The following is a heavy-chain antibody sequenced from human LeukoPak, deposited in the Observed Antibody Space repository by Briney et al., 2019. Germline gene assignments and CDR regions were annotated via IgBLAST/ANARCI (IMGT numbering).Heavy chain of an antibody. V-gene: IGHV3-21*01. Sequence: PGGSLRLSCVASGFIFSSYSMNWVRQAPGQGLEWVSSISSSSSYIYYADSVKGRFTISRDNAKNSLYLQMNSLRAEDTAVYYCATGDYGAFDIWGQGTMVTVSS. J-gene: IGHJ3*02. D-gene: IGHD4-17*01. CDR2: ISSSSSYI. CDR1: GFIFSSYS. CDR3: ATGDYGAFDI.